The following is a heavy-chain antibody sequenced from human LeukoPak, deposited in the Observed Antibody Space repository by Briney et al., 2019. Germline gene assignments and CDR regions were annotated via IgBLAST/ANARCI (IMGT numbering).Heavy chain of an antibody. J-gene: IGHJ4*02. V-gene: IGHV3-33*08. D-gene: IGHD5-12*01. CDR1: GFTFSSYA. CDR3: AREGATAFVPEGFDY. Sequence: GGSLRLSCAASGFTFSSYAMHWVRQAPGKGLEWVAVIWYDGSNKYYADSVKGRFTISRDNSKNTLYLQMNSLRAEDTAVYYCAREGATAFVPEGFDYWGQGTLVTVSS. CDR2: IWYDGSNK.